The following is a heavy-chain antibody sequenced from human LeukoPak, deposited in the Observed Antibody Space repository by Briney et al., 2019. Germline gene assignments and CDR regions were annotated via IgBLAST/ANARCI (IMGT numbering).Heavy chain of an antibody. CDR1: GFTFSSYA. CDR2: ISGSGGST. V-gene: IGHV3-23*01. D-gene: IGHD3-16*01. Sequence: GGSLRLSCAAPGFTFSSYAMSWVRQAPGKGLEWVSAISGSGGSTYYADSVKGRFTISRDNSKNTLYLQMNSLRAEDTAVYYCARSAGEIYYYYGMDVWGQGTTVTVSS. CDR3: ARSAGEIYYYYGMDV. J-gene: IGHJ6*02.